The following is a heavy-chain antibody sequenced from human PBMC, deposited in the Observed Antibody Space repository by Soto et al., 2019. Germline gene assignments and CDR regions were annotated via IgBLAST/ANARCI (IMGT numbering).Heavy chain of an antibody. V-gene: IGHV1-18*01. CDR3: ARDNHYDSSGYYPPDY. CDR1: GYTFTSYG. D-gene: IGHD3-22*01. Sequence: QVQLVQSGAEVKKPGASVTVSCKASGYTFTSYGISWVRQAPGQGLECMGWISAYNGNTNYAQKLQGRVTMTTDTSTSTAYMELRSLRSDDTAVYYCARDNHYDSSGYYPPDYWGQGTLVPVSS. J-gene: IGHJ4*02. CDR2: ISAYNGNT.